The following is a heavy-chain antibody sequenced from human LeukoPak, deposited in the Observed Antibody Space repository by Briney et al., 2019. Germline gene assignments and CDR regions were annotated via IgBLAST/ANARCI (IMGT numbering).Heavy chain of an antibody. D-gene: IGHD2-15*01. V-gene: IGHV3-30-3*01. CDR2: ISNDGSNK. CDR3: ARSRVVVDSFDI. J-gene: IGHJ3*02. Sequence: AGGSLRLSCAASGFTFSPYAMHWVRQAPGKGLEWVAVISNDGSNKWYADSVKGRFTTSRDNSKNTLYLQMNSLRIEDTSVYYCARSRVVVDSFDIWGQGTMVTVSS. CDR1: GFTFSPYA.